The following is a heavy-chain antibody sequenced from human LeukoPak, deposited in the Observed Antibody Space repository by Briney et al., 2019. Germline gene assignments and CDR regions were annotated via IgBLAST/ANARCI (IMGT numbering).Heavy chain of an antibody. V-gene: IGHV3-74*01. CDR3: ARSRNSGYDYYFDY. CDR2: IDTDGSIT. J-gene: IGHJ4*02. CDR1: GYTFSSYW. Sequence: GGSLRLSCAASGYTFSSYWMHWVRQAPGKGLVWVSRIDTDGSITSYADSVKGRFTISRDNAKNTLYLQMNSLRAEDTAVYYCARSRNSGYDYYFDYWGQGTLVTVSS. D-gene: IGHD5-12*01.